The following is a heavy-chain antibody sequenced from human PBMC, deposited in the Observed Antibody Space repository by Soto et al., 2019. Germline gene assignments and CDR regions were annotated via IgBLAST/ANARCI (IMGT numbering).Heavy chain of an antibody. CDR3: ARGLDYYDSSGYFTSYYFDF. D-gene: IGHD3-22*01. J-gene: IGHJ4*02. Sequence: ASVKVSCKASGYTFTGYDMHWVRQAPGQGLEWMGWINPNSGGTNYEQKFQGRVTMTRDTSISTAYMELSRLRSDDTAVYYCARGLDYYDSSGYFTSYYFDFWGQGALVTVSS. CDR2: INPNSGGT. CDR1: GYTFTGYD. V-gene: IGHV1-2*02.